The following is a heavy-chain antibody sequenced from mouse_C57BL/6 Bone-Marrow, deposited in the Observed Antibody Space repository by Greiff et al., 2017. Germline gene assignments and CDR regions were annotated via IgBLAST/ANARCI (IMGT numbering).Heavy chain of an antibody. CDR1: GFTFSSYA. V-gene: IGHV5-4*03. CDR3: ARAPLGPFDY. D-gene: IGHD4-1*01. Sequence: EVNVVESGGGLVKPGGSLKLSCAASGFTFSSYAMSWVRQTPEKRLEWVATISDGGSYTYYPDNVKGRFTISRDNAKNNLYLQMSHLKSEDTAMYYCARAPLGPFDYWGQGTTLTVSS. CDR2: ISDGGSYT. J-gene: IGHJ2*01.